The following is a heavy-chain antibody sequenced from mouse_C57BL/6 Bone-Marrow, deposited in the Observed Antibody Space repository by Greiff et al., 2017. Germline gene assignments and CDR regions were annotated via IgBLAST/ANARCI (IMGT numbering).Heavy chain of an antibody. V-gene: IGHV5-9-1*02. D-gene: IGHD1-1*01. CDR3: TRDPITTVGAAGGFDV. CDR2: ISSGGDYI. Sequence: EVKLVESGEGLVKPGGSLKLSCAASGFTFSSYAMSWVRQTPEKRLEWVAYISSGGDYIYYADTVKGRFTISRDNARNTLYLQMSSLKSEDTAMYYCTRDPITTVGAAGGFDVWGTGTTGTVSS. CDR1: GFTFSSYA. J-gene: IGHJ1*03.